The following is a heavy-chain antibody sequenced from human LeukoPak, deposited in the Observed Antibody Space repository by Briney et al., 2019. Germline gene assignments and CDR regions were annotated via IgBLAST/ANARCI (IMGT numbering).Heavy chain of an antibody. CDR3: ARRVSASHNWFDP. CDR2: IYPGDSDT. V-gene: IGHV5-51*01. CDR1: GYSFTTYW. D-gene: IGHD3-16*01. J-gene: IGHJ5*02. Sequence: GESLKISCKGSGYSFTTYWTGWVRQMPGKGLEWMGIIYPGDSDTRYSPSFQGQVTISADKSINTAYLQWSSLKASDTAMYYCARRVSASHNWFDPWGQGTLVTVSS.